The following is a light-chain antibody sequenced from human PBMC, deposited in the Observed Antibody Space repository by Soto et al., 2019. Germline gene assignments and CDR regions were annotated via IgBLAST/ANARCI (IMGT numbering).Light chain of an antibody. CDR1: QSVSRY. CDR2: DAA. Sequence: EIVLTQSPATLSVSPGDRATLSCRASQSVSRYLAWYQQKAGQAPRLVMYDAATRPTGIPDRFSGSGSGTDFNLTISSLEPEDFAVYYCQQRGNWHLTFGQGTRLEIQ. CDR3: QQRGNWHLT. J-gene: IGKJ5*01. V-gene: IGKV3-11*01.